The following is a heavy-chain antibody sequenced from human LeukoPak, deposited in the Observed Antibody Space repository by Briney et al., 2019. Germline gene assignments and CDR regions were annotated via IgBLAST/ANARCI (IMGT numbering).Heavy chain of an antibody. CDR2: INPYSGGT. CDR1: GYTFTGYY. Sequence: ASVNVSCKASGYTFTGYYMHWVGQAPGQGLEWMGLINPYSGGTNYAQRFQDRVSMTRDTSISTAYMELSRVTSDDTAVYYCARSGGTSGPELDYWGQGTLVTVSS. V-gene: IGHV1-2*02. CDR3: ARSGGTSGPELDY. D-gene: IGHD3-3*01. J-gene: IGHJ4*02.